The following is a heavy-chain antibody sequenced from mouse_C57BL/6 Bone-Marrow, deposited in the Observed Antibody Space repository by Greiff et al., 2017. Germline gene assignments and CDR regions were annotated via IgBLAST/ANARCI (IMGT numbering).Heavy chain of an antibody. CDR2: IHPNSGST. CDR3: ARSETMVTTGYFDY. Sequence: QVQLQQPGAELVKPGASVKLSCKASGYTFTSYWMHWVKQRPGQGLEWIGMIHPNSGSTNYNEKFKSKATLTVDKSSSTAYMQLSSLTSEDSAVYYCARSETMVTTGYFDYWGQGTTLTVSA. V-gene: IGHV1-64*01. D-gene: IGHD2-2*01. CDR1: GYTFTSYW. J-gene: IGHJ2*01.